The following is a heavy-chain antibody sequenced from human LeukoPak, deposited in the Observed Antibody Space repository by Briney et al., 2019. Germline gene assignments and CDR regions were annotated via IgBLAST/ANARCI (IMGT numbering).Heavy chain of an antibody. D-gene: IGHD1-26*01. CDR2: IRQDGSEK. Sequence: GGSLGLSCAASGFTFSSYWMSWVRQAPGKGLEWVANIRQDGSEKYYVDSVKGRFTISRDNAKNSLYLQMNSLRAEDTAVYYCARFGRIGSFTNFDYWGQGTLVTVSS. J-gene: IGHJ4*02. V-gene: IGHV3-7*01. CDR3: ARFGRIGSFTNFDY. CDR1: GFTFSSYW.